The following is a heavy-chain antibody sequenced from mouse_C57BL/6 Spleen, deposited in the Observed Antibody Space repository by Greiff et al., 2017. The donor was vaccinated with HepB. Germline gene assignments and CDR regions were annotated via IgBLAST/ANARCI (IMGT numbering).Heavy chain of an antibody. Sequence: VQLQQSGAELVKPGASVKISCKASGYAFSSYWMNWVKQRPGKGLEWIGQIYPGDGDTNYNGKFKGKATLTADKSSSTAYMQLSSLTSEDSAVYFCASGGAMGGGDFDYWGQGTTLTVSS. CDR3: ASGGAMGGGDFDY. J-gene: IGHJ2*01. CDR1: GYAFSSYW. CDR2: IYPGDGDT. V-gene: IGHV1-80*01. D-gene: IGHD1-1*02.